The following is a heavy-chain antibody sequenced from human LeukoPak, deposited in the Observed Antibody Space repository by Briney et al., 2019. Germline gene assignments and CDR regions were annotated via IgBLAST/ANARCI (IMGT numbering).Heavy chain of an antibody. CDR2: ISAYNGNT. D-gene: IGHD3-10*01. V-gene: IGHV1-18*01. CDR3: ARRNTMVRGVIKPPEYYYYMDV. CDR1: GYTFTSYG. J-gene: IGHJ6*03. Sequence: ASVKVSCKASGYTFTSYGISWVRQAPGQGLEWMGWISAYNGNTNYAQKLQGRVTMTTDTSTSTAYMELRSLRSDDTAVYYCARRNTMVRGVIKPPEYYYYMDVWGKGTTVTISS.